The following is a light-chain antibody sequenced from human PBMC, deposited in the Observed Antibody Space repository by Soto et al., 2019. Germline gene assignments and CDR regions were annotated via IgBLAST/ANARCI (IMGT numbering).Light chain of an antibody. J-gene: IGLJ2*01. V-gene: IGLV2-23*02. CDR1: SSDVGSYNL. CDR3: CSYAGSRTHVL. CDR2: EVS. Sequence: QSVLTQPASVSGSPGQSITISCTGTSSDVGSYNLVSWYQQHPGKDPKVLIYEVSERPSGVSNRFSGSKSGNTASLTISGLQAEDEAEYYCCSYAGSRTHVLFGGGTKLTVL.